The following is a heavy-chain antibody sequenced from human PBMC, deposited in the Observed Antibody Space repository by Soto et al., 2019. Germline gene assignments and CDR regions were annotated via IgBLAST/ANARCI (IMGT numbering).Heavy chain of an antibody. CDR1: GFTFYYYA. V-gene: IGHV3-9*01. CDR3: AKGTQGAIAAAVYY. D-gene: IGHD6-13*01. CDR2: ISWNSGSI. Sequence: GGSLRLSCAASGFTFYYYAMHWVRQAPGKGLEWVSGISWNSGSIGYADSVKVRFTISRDNAKNSLYLQMNSLRAEDTALYYCAKGTQGAIAAAVYYWGQGTLVTVSS. J-gene: IGHJ4*02.